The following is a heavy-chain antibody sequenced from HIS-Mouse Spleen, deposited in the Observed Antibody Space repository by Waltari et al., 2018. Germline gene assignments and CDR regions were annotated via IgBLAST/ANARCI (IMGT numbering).Heavy chain of an antibody. Sequence: QLQLQESGPGLVKPSETLSLTCTVSGGSIRRSSYYWRWIRQPPGKGLEWIGSIYYSGSTYYNPSLKSRVTISVDTSKNQFSLKLSSVTAADTAVYYCAREIPYSSSWYDWYFDLWGRGTLVTVSS. V-gene: IGHV4-39*07. J-gene: IGHJ2*01. CDR2: IYYSGST. CDR3: AREIPYSSSWYDWYFDL. D-gene: IGHD6-13*01. CDR1: GGSIRRSSYY.